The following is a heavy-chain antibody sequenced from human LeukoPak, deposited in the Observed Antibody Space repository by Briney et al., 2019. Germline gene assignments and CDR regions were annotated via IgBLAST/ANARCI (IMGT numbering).Heavy chain of an antibody. CDR2: ISYDGSNK. J-gene: IGHJ5*02. Sequence: GGSLRLSCAASGFSFSNYGFHWVRQAPGKGLEWVAIISYDGSNKYYADSVKGRFTISRDNSKNTLYLQMNSLRAEDTAVYYCAKDLTDDHYNWFDPWGQGTLVTVSS. V-gene: IGHV3-30*18. CDR1: GFSFSNYG. CDR3: AKDLTDDHYNWFDP.